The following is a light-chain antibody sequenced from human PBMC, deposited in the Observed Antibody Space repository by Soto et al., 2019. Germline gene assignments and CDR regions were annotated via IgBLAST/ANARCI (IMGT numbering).Light chain of an antibody. J-gene: IGLJ3*02. CDR2: EVS. CDR1: SSDVGGYNY. CDR3: NSYAGSDNWV. V-gene: IGLV2-8*01. Sequence: ALTQPPSASGSPGQSVTISCTGTSSDVGGYNYVSWYQQHPGKAPKLMIYEVSKRPSGVPDRFSGSKSGNTASLTVSGLQAEDEADYYCNSYAGSDNWVFGGGTQLTVL.